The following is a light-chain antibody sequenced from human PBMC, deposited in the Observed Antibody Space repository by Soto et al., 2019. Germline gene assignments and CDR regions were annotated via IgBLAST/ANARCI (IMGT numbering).Light chain of an antibody. V-gene: IGLV2-14*01. CDR2: DVT. CDR3: SSYIIISALVV. CDR1: SSDIGGHNY. Sequence: QSALTQPASVSGSPGQSITISCTGSSSDIGGHNYLSWYQQHPGKVPKLLIYDVTKRPSGVSNRLSGSKSGNTASLTISGLQAEDEANYYCSSYIIISALVVFGGGTTLTVL. J-gene: IGLJ3*02.